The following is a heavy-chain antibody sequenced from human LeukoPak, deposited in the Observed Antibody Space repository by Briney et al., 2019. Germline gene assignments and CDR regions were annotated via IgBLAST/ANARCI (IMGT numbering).Heavy chain of an antibody. V-gene: IGHV3-23*01. J-gene: IGHJ4*02. D-gene: IGHD5-18*01. Sequence: GGSLRLSCAASGFTFSSYAMSWVRQAPGKGLEWVSAISGSGGSTYYADSVKGRFTISRDNSKNTLYLQMNSLRAEDTAVYYCARSVVGYSYAAPIFDYWGQGTLVTVSS. CDR1: GFTFSSYA. CDR2: ISGSGGST. CDR3: ARSVVGYSYAAPIFDY.